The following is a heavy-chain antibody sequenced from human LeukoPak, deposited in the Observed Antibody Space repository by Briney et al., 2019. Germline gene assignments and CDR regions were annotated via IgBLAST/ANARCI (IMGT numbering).Heavy chain of an antibody. V-gene: IGHV4-34*01. CDR2: INHSGST. D-gene: IGHD2-2*03. CDR1: GGSFSGYY. CDR3: ERLENTLDIVVVPAASPNWFDP. Sequence: SETLSLTCAVYGGSFSGYYWSWIRQPPGKGLEWIGEINHSGSTNYNPSLKSRVTISVDTSKNQFSLKLSSVTAADTAVYYCERLENTLDIVVVPAASPNWFDPWGQGTLVTVSS. J-gene: IGHJ5*02.